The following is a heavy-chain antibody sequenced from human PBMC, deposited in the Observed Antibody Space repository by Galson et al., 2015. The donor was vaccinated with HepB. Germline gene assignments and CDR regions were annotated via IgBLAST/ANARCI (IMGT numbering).Heavy chain of an antibody. V-gene: IGHV3-48*02. Sequence: LRLSCAASGFTFSSYSMNWVRQAPGKGLEWVSYISSSSSTIHYADSVKGRFTISRDNAKNSLYLQMNSLRDEDTAVYYCASWGYSSSFYYYYMDVWGKGTTVTASS. D-gene: IGHD6-13*01. CDR2: ISSSSSTI. CDR3: ASWGYSSSFYYYYMDV. CDR1: GFTFSSYS. J-gene: IGHJ6*03.